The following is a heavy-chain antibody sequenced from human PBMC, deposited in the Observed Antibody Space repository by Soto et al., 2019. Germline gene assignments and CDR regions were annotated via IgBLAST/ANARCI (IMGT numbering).Heavy chain of an antibody. D-gene: IGHD1-26*01. Sequence: HPGGSLRLSCVASGFSFSSYTMNWVRQAPGKGLEWVSGVSGNGGNTYYAVSVKGRFSISRDNSKNTLYLQLNSLRAEDTAIYYCAKDRMGASGWFDPWGQGTPVTVSS. CDR2: VSGNGGNT. V-gene: IGHV3-23*01. J-gene: IGHJ5*02. CDR1: GFSFSSYT. CDR3: AKDRMGASGWFDP.